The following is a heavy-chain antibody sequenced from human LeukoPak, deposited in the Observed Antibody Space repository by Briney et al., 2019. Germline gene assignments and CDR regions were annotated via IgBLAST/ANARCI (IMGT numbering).Heavy chain of an antibody. CDR1: GFTFRNYG. D-gene: IGHD3-10*01. CDR3: VRGYYGSGSYHSPFDN. Sequence: GGSLRLSCETSGFTFRNYGMPWVRQAPGKGLEWVAAISYDGNIKYYVDSVKGRFIISRDNSRNTLYLEVNSLRAEDTAVYFCVRGYYGSGSYHSPFDNWGQGTLITVSS. CDR2: ISYDGNIK. J-gene: IGHJ4*01. V-gene: IGHV3-33*01.